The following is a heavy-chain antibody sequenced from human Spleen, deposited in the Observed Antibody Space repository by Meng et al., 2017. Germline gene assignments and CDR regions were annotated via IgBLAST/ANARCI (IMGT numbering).Heavy chain of an antibody. V-gene: IGHV3-73*01. J-gene: IGHJ4*02. CDR3: ARQRGYSAYDLGQFDY. CDR1: GVTFSGSD. CDR2: IETKPNNYAT. D-gene: IGHD5-12*01. Sequence: GESLKISCAVSGVTFSGSDIHWVRQASGKGLEWVGRIETKPNNYATSYGESLRGRFTISRDDSKNMAYLQMNSLETEDTAVYYCARQRGYSAYDLGQFDYWGQGTLVTVSS.